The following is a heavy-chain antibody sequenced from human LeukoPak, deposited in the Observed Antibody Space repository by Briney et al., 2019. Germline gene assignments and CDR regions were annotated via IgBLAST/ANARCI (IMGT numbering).Heavy chain of an antibody. D-gene: IGHD6-6*01. CDR2: ISSSGSTI. CDR3: ARGSEFVQH. J-gene: IGHJ1*01. Sequence: GASMRLSCAAAGFTFSDYYRSWIRKAPGKGLEWVSYISSSGSTIYYADSVKGRFTISRDNAKNSLYLQMNSLRAEDTAVYYCARGSEFVQHWGQGTLVTVSS. V-gene: IGHV3-11*04. CDR1: GFTFSDYY.